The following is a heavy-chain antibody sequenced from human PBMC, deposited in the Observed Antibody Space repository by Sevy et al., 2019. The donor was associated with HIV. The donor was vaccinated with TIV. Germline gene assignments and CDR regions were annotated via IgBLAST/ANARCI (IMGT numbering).Heavy chain of an antibody. CDR3: ARDWIGDYYYDRTTYTFDS. J-gene: IGHJ4*02. CDR1: GFPFRSYT. CDR2: ISHDGTNK. V-gene: IGHV3-30-3*01. Sequence: GGSLRLSCAASGFPFRSYTMHWVRQAPGKGLEWVALISHDGTNKYYADSVRGRCTISRDNSKNTLFLEMNSLRPEDTALYYCARDWIGDYYYDRTTYTFDSWGQGTLVTVSP. D-gene: IGHD3-22*01.